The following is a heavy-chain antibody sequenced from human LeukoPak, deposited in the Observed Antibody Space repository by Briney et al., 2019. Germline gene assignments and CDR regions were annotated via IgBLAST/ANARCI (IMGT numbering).Heavy chain of an antibody. CDR1: GFTFSSYW. CDR2: IRYDGNNK. CDR3: ARTVYDFWSGYSPIEP. V-gene: IGHV3-30*02. J-gene: IGHJ5*02. Sequence: GGSLRLSCAASGFTFSSYWMSWVRQAPGKGPEWVAFIRYDGNNKYYADSVKGRFTISRDNSKNTLYLQMNSLRPEDTAVYYCARTVYDFWSGYSPIEPWGQGTLVTVSS. D-gene: IGHD3-3*01.